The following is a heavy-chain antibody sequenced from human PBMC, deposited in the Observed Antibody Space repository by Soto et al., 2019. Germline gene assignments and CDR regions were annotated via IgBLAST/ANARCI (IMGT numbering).Heavy chain of an antibody. Sequence: SATLSLTCAVSGFSINSYCWSWIRQPPGKGLEWIAYIFVSGNANYNPSLKSRVTISVDTSKNQFSLKLTSVTAADTAVYYCARHRRTTVAKFYFDNWGQGALVTVS. J-gene: IGHJ4*02. V-gene: IGHV4-59*08. CDR2: IFVSGNA. D-gene: IGHD4-4*01. CDR1: GFSINSYC. CDR3: ARHRRTTVAKFYFDN.